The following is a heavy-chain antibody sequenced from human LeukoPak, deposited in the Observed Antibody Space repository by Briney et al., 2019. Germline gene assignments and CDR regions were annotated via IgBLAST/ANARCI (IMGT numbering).Heavy chain of an antibody. CDR2: ISGSGGST. CDR1: GFTFSSYA. J-gene: IGHJ4*02. Sequence: GSLRLSCAASGFTFSSYAMSRVRQAPGKGLEWVSAISGSGGSTYYADSVKGRFTISRDNSKNTLYLQMNSLRAEDTAVYYCAKTLYGDPEDDYWGQGTLVTVSS. CDR3: AKTLYGDPEDDY. V-gene: IGHV3-23*01. D-gene: IGHD4-17*01.